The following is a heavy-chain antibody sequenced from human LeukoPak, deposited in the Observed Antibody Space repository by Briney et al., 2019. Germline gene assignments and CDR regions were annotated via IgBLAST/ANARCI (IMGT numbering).Heavy chain of an antibody. CDR1: GFNFGDHA. J-gene: IGHJ3*02. V-gene: IGHV3-23*01. D-gene: IGHD3-22*01. CDR2: ISGSGGST. CDR3: AKVSYEGSSGYYLNAFDI. Sequence: GGSLRLSCRTSGFNFGDHAMSWVRQAPGKGLEWVSAISGSGGSTYYADSVKGRFTISRDNSKNTLYLQMNSLRAEDTAVYYCAKVSYEGSSGYYLNAFDIWGQGTMVTVSS.